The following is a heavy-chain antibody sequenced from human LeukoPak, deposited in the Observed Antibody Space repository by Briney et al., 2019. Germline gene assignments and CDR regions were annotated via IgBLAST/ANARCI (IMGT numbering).Heavy chain of an antibody. CDR2: ISAYNGNT. D-gene: IGHD6-13*01. J-gene: IGHJ4*02. CDR1: GYTFTSYD. V-gene: IGHV1-18*01. Sequence: GASVTVSCKASGYTFTSYDINWVRQATGQGLEWMGWISAYNGNTNYAQKLQGRVTMTTDTSTSTAYMELRSLRSDDTAVYYCARVSEAAAGHYCHYWGQGTLVTVSS. CDR3: ARVSEAAAGHYCHY.